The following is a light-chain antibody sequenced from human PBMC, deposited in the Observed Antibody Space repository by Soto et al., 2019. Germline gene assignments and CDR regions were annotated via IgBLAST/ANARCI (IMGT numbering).Light chain of an antibody. CDR2: DAS. CDR1: QSVSSY. CDR3: QQRSNWRYT. Sequence: EIVLTQSPATLSLSPGERATLSCRASQSVSSYLDWYQQKPGQAPRLLIYDASNRATGIPARFSGSGSGTDFTLTISSLEPEDFSVYYCQQRSNWRYTFGQGTKLEIK. V-gene: IGKV3-11*01. J-gene: IGKJ2*01.